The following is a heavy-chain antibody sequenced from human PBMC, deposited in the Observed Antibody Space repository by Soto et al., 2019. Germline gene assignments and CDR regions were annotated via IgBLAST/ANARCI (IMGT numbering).Heavy chain of an antibody. J-gene: IGHJ4*01. CDR1: GYAFSYYD. Sequence: ASVKVSCKASGYAFSYYDMHWVRQAPGQGLEWMGWLNPYSGATTYAPKYQGRITLTRGTSLSTSYMELNGLKADDRAVYYCATDRRATVSVLTSWGQGPRGT. D-gene: IGHD4-4*01. V-gene: IGHV1-2*02. CDR2: LNPYSGAT. CDR3: ATDRRATVSVLTS.